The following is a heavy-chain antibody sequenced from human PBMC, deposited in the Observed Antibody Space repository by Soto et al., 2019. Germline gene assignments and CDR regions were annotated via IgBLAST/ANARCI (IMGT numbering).Heavy chain of an antibody. D-gene: IGHD6-6*01. V-gene: IGHV3-48*02. CDR1: GFTFSNFG. CDR3: ARGGAARPDY. CDR2: ISSSTATK. J-gene: IGHJ4*02. Sequence: VVSLRLSCAASGFTFSNFGMNWLRQSPGKGLAWVSQISSSTATKQCAYSVKGRFTITRDNAKNSLYMQMNSLREEDTAVYYCARGGAARPDYWGQGTLVTVSS.